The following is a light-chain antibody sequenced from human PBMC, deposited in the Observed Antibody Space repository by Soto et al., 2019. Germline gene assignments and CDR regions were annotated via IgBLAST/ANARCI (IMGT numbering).Light chain of an antibody. CDR3: LQVYSFPRT. J-gene: IGKJ1*01. CDR1: QDIGRR. CDR2: AAS. Sequence: DIQMTQSPSSVSASIGDRVTITCRASQDIGRRLAWFQQKPGKAPKYLIQAASSLQGGVPSTFSGSGSGTDFTLTINTLHPEDFAPYYCLQVYSFPRTFGQGTKLEIK. V-gene: IGKV1-12*01.